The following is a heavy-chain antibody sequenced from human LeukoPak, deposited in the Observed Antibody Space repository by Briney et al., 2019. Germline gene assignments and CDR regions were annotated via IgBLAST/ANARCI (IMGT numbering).Heavy chain of an antibody. D-gene: IGHD3-22*01. CDR2: ISGSGGST. J-gene: IGHJ6*02. Sequence: GSLRLSCAASGFTFSSYAMSWVRQAPGKGLEWVSAISGSGGSTYYADSVKGRFTISRDKSKNTLYLQMNSLRAEDTAVYYCARDRWYYYDSSGYYYYYYGMDVWGQGTTVTVSS. CDR1: GFTFSSYA. CDR3: ARDRWYYYDSSGYYYYYYGMDV. V-gene: IGHV3-23*01.